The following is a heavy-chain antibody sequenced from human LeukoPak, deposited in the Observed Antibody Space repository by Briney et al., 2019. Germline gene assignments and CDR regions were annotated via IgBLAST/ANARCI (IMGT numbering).Heavy chain of an antibody. Sequence: SETLSLTCAVSGGSLSDSYWTWIRQTPGKGLEWIGCIYYRGTAYYNPSLRSRVSISVDTSKNQFSLKMTSVTAADTAVYYCARDGYRDAFDIWGQGTMVTVSS. D-gene: IGHD3-16*02. J-gene: IGHJ3*02. CDR2: IYYRGTA. V-gene: IGHV4-59*12. CDR1: GGSLSDSY. CDR3: ARDGYRDAFDI.